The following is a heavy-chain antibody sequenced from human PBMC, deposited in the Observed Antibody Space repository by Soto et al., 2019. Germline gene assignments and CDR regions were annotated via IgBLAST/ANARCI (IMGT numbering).Heavy chain of an antibody. D-gene: IGHD3-3*01. CDR3: ARGYYDFWSGYDY. CDR2: INHSGST. CDR1: GGSFSGYY. J-gene: IGHJ4*02. V-gene: IGHV4-34*01. Sequence: SETLSLTCAVYGGSFSGYYWSWIRQPPGKGLEWIGEINHSGSTNYNPSLKSRVTISVDTSKNQFSLKLSSVTAADTAVYYCARGYYDFWSGYDYWGQGTLVTSPQ.